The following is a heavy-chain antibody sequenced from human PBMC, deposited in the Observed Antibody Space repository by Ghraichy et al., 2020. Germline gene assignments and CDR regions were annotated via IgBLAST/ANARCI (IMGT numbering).Heavy chain of an antibody. CDR3: ARLSLSARYMDV. Sequence: GGSLRLSCEASGFTFSTHWMRWGRQAPGKGLEWVASIKQDGSEKYYVDSVKGRLTISRDNAKNSLYLQMNSLRAEDTAVYYCARLSLSARYMDVWGQGTTVTVSS. D-gene: IGHD6-6*01. V-gene: IGHV3-7*01. CDR2: IKQDGSEK. J-gene: IGHJ6*02. CDR1: GFTFSTHW.